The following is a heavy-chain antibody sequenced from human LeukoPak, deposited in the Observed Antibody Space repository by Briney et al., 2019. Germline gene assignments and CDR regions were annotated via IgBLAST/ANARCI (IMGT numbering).Heavy chain of an antibody. CDR2: ISGGGDNK. V-gene: IGHV3-23*01. Sequence: GGSLRLSCAASGFTFSSHAMSWVGQAPGKGLEGVSAISGGGDNKYYEDDVKGRFTISRDNSKNTLYLQMNSLRAEDTALYYCAKLTYYDFWSGYQYFQHWGQGTLVTVSS. CDR3: AKLTYYDFWSGYQYFQH. D-gene: IGHD3-3*01. J-gene: IGHJ1*01. CDR1: GFTFSSHA.